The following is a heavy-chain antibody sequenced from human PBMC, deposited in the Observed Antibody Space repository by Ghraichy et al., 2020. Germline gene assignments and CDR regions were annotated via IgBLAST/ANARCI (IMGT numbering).Heavy chain of an antibody. V-gene: IGHV3-23*01. D-gene: IGHD3-3*02. CDR3: AKVLSVVRHYWYGMDV. J-gene: IGHJ6*02. Sequence: GGSLRLSCAASGFSFSTYAMIWVRQAPGQGLEWVSGISGSDGDTYYADSVKGRFTISRDNSKNTLYLQMNSLRAEDTAVYYCAKVLSVVRHYWYGMDVWGRGTTVTVSS. CDR2: ISGSDGDT. CDR1: GFSFSTYA.